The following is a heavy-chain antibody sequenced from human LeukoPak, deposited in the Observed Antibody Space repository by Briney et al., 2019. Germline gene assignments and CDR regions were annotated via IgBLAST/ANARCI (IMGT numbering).Heavy chain of an antibody. CDR2: INHSGST. CDR1: GGSFSGYY. Sequence: KPSETLSLTCAVYGGSFSGYYWSWIRQPPGKGLEWIGEINHSGSTNYNPSLKSRVTISVDTSKNQFSLKLSSVTAADTAVYYCARDVRGQTYYYGSGRTAHWFDPWGQGTLVTVSS. V-gene: IGHV4-34*01. J-gene: IGHJ5*02. D-gene: IGHD3-10*01. CDR3: ARDVRGQTYYYGSGRTAHWFDP.